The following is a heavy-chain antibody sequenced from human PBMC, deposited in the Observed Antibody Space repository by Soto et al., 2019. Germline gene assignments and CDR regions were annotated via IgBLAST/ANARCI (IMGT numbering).Heavy chain of an antibody. J-gene: IGHJ4*02. V-gene: IGHV3-74*01. CDR3: ARGGGVGDY. D-gene: IGHD1-26*01. CDR2: IDPDGSTS. Sequence: EVQLVESGGGLVQPGGSLRLSCAASGFTFSDYWMHWVRQPPGKGLMWVSRIDPDGSTSNYADSVKGRFTISRDNAKNTLNLQMGGVRAEDKGVYYGARGGGVGDYWGQGMLVTVSS. CDR1: GFTFSDYW.